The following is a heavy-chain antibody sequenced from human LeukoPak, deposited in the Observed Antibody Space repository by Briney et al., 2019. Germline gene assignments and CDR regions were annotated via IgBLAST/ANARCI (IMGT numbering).Heavy chain of an antibody. V-gene: IGHV3-74*01. CDR1: EFTFSTYW. Sequence: GGSLRLSCAASEFTFSTYWMHWVRQVPGKGLVWVSRINSGGSSTSHADSVKGRFTISRDNAKNTLYLQMNSLRAEDTAVYYCARGGDYPFDYWGQGTLVTVSS. CDR3: ARGGDYPFDY. J-gene: IGHJ4*02. D-gene: IGHD4-17*01. CDR2: INSGGSST.